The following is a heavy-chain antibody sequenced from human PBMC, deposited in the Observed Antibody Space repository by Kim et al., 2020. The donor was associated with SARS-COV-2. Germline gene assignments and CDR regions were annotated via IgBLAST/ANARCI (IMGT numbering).Heavy chain of an antibody. CDR2: IYYSGST. V-gene: IGHV4-31*03. J-gene: IGHJ4*02. CDR1: GGSISTGGYY. Sequence: SETLSLTCTVSGGSISTGGYYWSWIRQHPGKGLEWIGHIYYSGSTSYYPSLKSRVTISRDSSKNQFSLNLTSVTAADTAVYYCARGGGFDPLDYWGQGT. CDR3: ARGGGFDPLDY. D-gene: IGHD3-16*01.